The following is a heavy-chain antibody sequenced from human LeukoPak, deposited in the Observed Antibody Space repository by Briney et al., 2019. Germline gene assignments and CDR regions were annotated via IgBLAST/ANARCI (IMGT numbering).Heavy chain of an antibody. CDR1: GFTVSSNY. J-gene: IGHJ4*02. V-gene: IGHV3-66*01. D-gene: IGHD3-10*01. CDR3: ARDVLREGSSYN. Sequence: PGGSLRLSCAASGFTVSSNYMSWVRQAPGKGLEWVSIIYINDYAYYSDSVKGRFTISRDNSKNTLDLQMSSLRAEDTAVYYCARDVLREGSSYNWGQGTLVTVSS. CDR2: IYINDYA.